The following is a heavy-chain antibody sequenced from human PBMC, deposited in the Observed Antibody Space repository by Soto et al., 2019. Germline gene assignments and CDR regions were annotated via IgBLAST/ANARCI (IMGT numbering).Heavy chain of an antibody. CDR3: ARDRRNGYSYGQHLDS. D-gene: IGHD5-18*01. CDR1: GVTFSSYA. CDR2: IIPIFGTA. J-gene: IGHJ4*02. V-gene: IGHV1-69*13. Sequence: SVKVSCKASGVTFSSYAISWVRQAPGQGLEWMGGIIPIFGTANYAQKFQGRVTITADESTSTAYMELSSLRSEDTAVYYCARDRRNGYSYGQHLDSWGQGTLATVSS.